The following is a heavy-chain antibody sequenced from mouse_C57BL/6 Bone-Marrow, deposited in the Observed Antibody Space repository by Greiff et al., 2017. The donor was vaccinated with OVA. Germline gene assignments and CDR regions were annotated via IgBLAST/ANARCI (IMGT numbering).Heavy chain of an antibody. Sequence: EVKLMESGAELVRPGASVKLSCTASGFNIKDDYMHWVKQRPEQGLEWIGWIDPENGDTEYASKFQGKATITADTSSNTAYLQLSSLTSEDTAVYYCYYYGSSYTWFAYWGQGTLVTVSA. J-gene: IGHJ3*01. V-gene: IGHV14-4*01. D-gene: IGHD1-1*01. CDR3: YYYGSSYTWFAY. CDR2: IDPENGDT. CDR1: GFNIKDDY.